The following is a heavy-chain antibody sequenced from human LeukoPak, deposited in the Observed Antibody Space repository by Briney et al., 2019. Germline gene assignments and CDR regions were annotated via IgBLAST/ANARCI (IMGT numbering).Heavy chain of an antibody. D-gene: IGHD5-18*01. CDR3: ARGTLYSYGYGY. CDR1: GYTFTGYY. J-gene: IGHJ4*02. Sequence: EASVTVSCKASGYTFTGYYMHWVRQAPGQGLEWMGWMNPNSGNTGYAQKFQGRVTITRNTSISTAYMELSSLRSEDTAVYYCARGTLYSYGYGYWGQGTLVTVSS. V-gene: IGHV1-8*03. CDR2: MNPNSGNT.